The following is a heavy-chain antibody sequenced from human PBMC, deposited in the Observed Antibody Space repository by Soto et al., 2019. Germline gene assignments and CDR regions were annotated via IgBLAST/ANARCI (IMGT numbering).Heavy chain of an antibody. CDR2: ISIRGGDE. Sequence: GGSLRLSCAASGFTFSSYAMHWARQAPGKGLEWVTVISIRGGDEYYAESVRGRFTISRDDSKNTLYLQMDSLRVEDTAVYYFARGTIVARQQLDYRAQRTPVTGSS. J-gene: IGHJ4*02. V-gene: IGHV3-30*03. CDR3: ARGTIVARQQLDY. CDR1: GFTFSSYA. D-gene: IGHD6-6*01.